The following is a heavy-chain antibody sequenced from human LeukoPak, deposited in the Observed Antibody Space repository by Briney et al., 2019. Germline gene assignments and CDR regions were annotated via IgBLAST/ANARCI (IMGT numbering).Heavy chain of an antibody. CDR3: AREPLYYYDSSGYFDY. V-gene: IGHV1-69*01. J-gene: IGHJ4*02. Sequence: VASVKVSCKASGGTFSSYAISWVRQAPGQGLEWMGGIIPIFGTANYAQKFQGRVTITADESTSTAYMELSSLRSEDTAVYYCAREPLYYYDSSGYFDYWGQGTLVTVSS. CDR2: IIPIFGTA. D-gene: IGHD3-22*01. CDR1: GGTFSSYA.